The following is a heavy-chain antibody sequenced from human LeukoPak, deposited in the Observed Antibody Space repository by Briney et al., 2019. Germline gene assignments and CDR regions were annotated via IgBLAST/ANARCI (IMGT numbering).Heavy chain of an antibody. CDR2: IYYSGST. CDR3: ARRGGSYLYGYYLDY. D-gene: IGHD1-26*01. Sequence: PSETLSLTCTVSGGSISSYYWSWVRQPPGKGLEWIGYIYYSGSTNYNPSLKSRVTISVDTSKNQFSLKLSSVTAADTAVYYCARRGGSYLYGYYLDYWGQGTLVTVSS. V-gene: IGHV4-59*08. J-gene: IGHJ4*02. CDR1: GGSISSYY.